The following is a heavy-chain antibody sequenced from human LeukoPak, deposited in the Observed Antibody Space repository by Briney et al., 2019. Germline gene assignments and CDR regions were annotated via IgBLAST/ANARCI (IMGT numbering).Heavy chain of an antibody. D-gene: IGHD3-22*01. CDR2: IYYSGST. V-gene: IGHV4-59*01. J-gene: IGHJ4*02. CDR1: GGSLSSYY. CDR3: ARLGYDSSGYYPYFDY. Sequence: SETLSLTCTVSGGSLSSYYWSWIRQPPGKGLEWIGYIYYSGSTNYNPSLKSRVTISVDTSKNQFSLNLSSVTAADTAIYYCARLGYDSSGYYPYFDYWGQGTLVTVSS.